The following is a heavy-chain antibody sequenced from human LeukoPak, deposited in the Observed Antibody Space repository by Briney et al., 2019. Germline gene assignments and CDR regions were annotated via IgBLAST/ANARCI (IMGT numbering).Heavy chain of an antibody. CDR2: ISGSGGST. CDR1: GFTFSSYA. D-gene: IGHD3-16*02. V-gene: IGHV3-23*01. Sequence: PGGSLRLSCAASGFTFSSYAMSWVRQAPGKGLEWVSAISGSGGSTYYADSVKGRFTISRDNAKTSLYLQMNSLRAEDTAVYYCARDTRSLMDVWGQGTTVTVSS. CDR3: ARDTRSLMDV. J-gene: IGHJ6*02.